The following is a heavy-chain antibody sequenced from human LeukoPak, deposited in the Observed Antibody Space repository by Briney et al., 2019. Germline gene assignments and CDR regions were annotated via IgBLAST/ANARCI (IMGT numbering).Heavy chain of an antibody. V-gene: IGHV4-30-4*08. CDR3: ARGALEEGFIVVVPAAIGRFDY. J-gene: IGHJ4*02. Sequence: SETLSLTCTVPGGSISSGDYYWSWIRQPPGKGLEWIGYIYYSGSTYYNPSLKSRVTISVDTSKNQFSLKLSSVTAADTAVYYCARGALEEGFIVVVPAAIGRFDYWGQGTLVTVSS. CDR2: IYYSGST. D-gene: IGHD2-2*02. CDR1: GGSISSGDYY.